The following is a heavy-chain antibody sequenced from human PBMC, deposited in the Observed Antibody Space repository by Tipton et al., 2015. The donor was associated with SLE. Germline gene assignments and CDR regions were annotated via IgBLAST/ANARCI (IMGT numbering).Heavy chain of an antibody. D-gene: IGHD3-16*01. V-gene: IGHV1-69*05. Sequence: QLVQSGAEVKKPGSSVKVSCKASGGIFRTFGISWVRQAPGQGLEGMGGIIPIFGTTTYSQKFQGRVTITTDESTTTAYMELSSLRSEDTAVYYCAKSDVGGPFDYWGQGTLVTVSS. CDR3: AKSDVGGPFDY. CDR2: IIPIFGTT. J-gene: IGHJ4*02. CDR1: GGIFRTFG.